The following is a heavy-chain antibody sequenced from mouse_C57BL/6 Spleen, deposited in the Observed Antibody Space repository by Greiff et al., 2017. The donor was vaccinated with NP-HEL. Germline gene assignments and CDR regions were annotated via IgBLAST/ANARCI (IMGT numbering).Heavy chain of an antibody. Sequence: VQLQQPGAELVKPGASVKLSCKASGYTFTSYWMHWVKQRPGQGLEWIGMIHPNSGSTNYNEKFKSKATLTVDKSSSTAYMQLSSLTSEDSAVYYCAREGNYQSYYFDYWGKGTTLTVSS. J-gene: IGHJ2*01. CDR1: GYTFTSYW. V-gene: IGHV1-64*01. D-gene: IGHD2-1*01. CDR2: IHPNSGST. CDR3: AREGNYQSYYFDY.